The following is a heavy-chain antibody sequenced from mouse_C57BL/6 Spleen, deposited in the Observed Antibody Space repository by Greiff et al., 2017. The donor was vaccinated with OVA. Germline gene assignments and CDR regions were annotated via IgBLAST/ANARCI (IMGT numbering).Heavy chain of an antibody. D-gene: IGHD1-1*01. CDR2: ISSGSSTI. CDR1: GFTFSDYG. Sequence: EVMLVESGGGLVKPGGSLTLSCAASGFTFSDYGMHWVRQAPEKGLEWVAYISSGSSTIYYAATVKGRFTISRDNAKNTLFLQMTSLRSEDTAMYYCALLLTMDYWGQGTSVTVSS. V-gene: IGHV5-17*01. CDR3: ALLLTMDY. J-gene: IGHJ4*01.